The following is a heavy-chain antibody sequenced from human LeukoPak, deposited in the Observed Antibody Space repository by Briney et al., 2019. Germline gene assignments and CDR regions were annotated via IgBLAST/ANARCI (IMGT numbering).Heavy chain of an antibody. CDR2: IRYDGSNK. CDR3: AKPSFYDILTAYYFDY. D-gene: IGHD3-9*01. J-gene: IGHJ4*02. CDR1: GFTFSSYG. Sequence: PGGSLRLSCAASGFTFSSYGMHWVRQAPGKGLEWVAFIRYDGSNKYYADSVKGRFTISRDNSKNTLYLQMNSLRAEDTAVYYCAKPSFYDILTAYYFDYWGQGTLVTVSS. V-gene: IGHV3-30*02.